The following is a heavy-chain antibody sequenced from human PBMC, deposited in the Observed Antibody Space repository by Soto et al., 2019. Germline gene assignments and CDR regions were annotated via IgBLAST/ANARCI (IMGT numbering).Heavy chain of an antibody. CDR3: ARDRLAAADYNWFDP. CDR2: VSAYNVNT. V-gene: IGHV1-18*01. J-gene: IGHJ5*02. CDR1: GYSFTSYG. Sequence: ASVKVSCKASGYSFTSYGISWVRQAPGQGLEWMGWVSAYNVNTNYAQKPLGRVTMTTDTSTSTDYMELRSLRSDDTAVYYCARDRLAAADYNWFDPWGQGALVTVSS. D-gene: IGHD6-13*01.